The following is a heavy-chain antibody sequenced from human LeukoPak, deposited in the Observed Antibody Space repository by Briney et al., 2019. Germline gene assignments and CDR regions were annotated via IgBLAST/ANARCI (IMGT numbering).Heavy chain of an antibody. J-gene: IGHJ5*02. CDR2: ISADNGNT. V-gene: IGHV1-18*01. CDR1: GYTFTSYA. D-gene: IGHD2-21*01. CDR3: CKLCRSRWCLHDLFDP. Sequence: SVTVSCKASGYTFTSYAFSWVRQAPGQGLEWMGWISADNGNTDYEQRFQGRVPMTTATSTSTAYLELRILRCDDQAVYLHCKLCRSRWCLHDLFDPWGQGTLVSVSS.